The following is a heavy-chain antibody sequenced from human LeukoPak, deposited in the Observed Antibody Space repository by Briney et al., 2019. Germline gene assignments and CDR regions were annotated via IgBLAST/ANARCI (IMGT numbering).Heavy chain of an antibody. Sequence: SVKVSCKASGGTFSSYAISWVRQAPGQGLEWMGRIIPIFGTANYAQKFQGRVTITTDESTSTAYMELSSPRSEDTAVYYCARQVSQPTQAYYYYYMDVWGKGTTVTVSS. CDR1: GGTFSSYA. D-gene: IGHD2-2*01. CDR3: ARQVSQPTQAYYYYYMDV. CDR2: IIPIFGTA. J-gene: IGHJ6*03. V-gene: IGHV1-69*05.